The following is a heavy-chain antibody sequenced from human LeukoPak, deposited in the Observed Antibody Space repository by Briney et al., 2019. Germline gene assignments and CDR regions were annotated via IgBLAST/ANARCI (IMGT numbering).Heavy chain of an antibody. J-gene: IGHJ6*02. CDR1: GGSISSYY. CDR2: IYYSGST. Sequence: SETLSLTCTVSGGSISSYYWSWIRQPPGKGLERIGYIYYSGSTNYNPSLKSRVTISVDTSKNQFSLKLSSVTAADTAVYYCARSLDYYYGMDVWGQGTTVTVSS. CDR3: ARSLDYYYGMDV. V-gene: IGHV4-59*01.